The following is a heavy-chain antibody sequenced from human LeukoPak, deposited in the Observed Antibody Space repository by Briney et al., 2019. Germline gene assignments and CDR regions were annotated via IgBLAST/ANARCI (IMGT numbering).Heavy chain of an antibody. V-gene: IGHV3-21*01. CDR3: ARAERYYDSTTCDY. J-gene: IGHJ4*02. CDR2: ISSSSSYI. CDR1: GFTFSSHS. Sequence: GGSLRLSCAASGFTFSSHSMNWVRQALGKGLEWVSSISSSSSYIYYADSVKGRFTISRDNAKNSLYLQMNSLRAEDTAVYYCARAERYYDSTTCDYWGQGALVTVSS. D-gene: IGHD3-22*01.